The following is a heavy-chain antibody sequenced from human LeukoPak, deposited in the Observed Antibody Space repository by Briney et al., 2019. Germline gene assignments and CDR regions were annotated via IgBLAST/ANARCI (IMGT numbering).Heavy chain of an antibody. J-gene: IGHJ4*02. CDR2: IRYDGTNK. D-gene: IGHD3-22*01. CDR1: GFTFTNYG. Sequence: GGSLRLSCAASGFTFTNYGMHWVRQAPGKGLEWVAFIRYDGTNKYYADSVKGRFTISRDNSKNTLYLQMNSLRAEDTAVYYCAKDHYYDSSGSMYYWGQGTLVTVSS. CDR3: AKDHYYDSSGSMYY. V-gene: IGHV3-30*02.